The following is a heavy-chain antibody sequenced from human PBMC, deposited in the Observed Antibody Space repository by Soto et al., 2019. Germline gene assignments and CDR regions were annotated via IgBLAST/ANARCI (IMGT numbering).Heavy chain of an antibody. V-gene: IGHV3-7*01. Sequence: GGSLRLSCAASGFTFSSYWMSWVRQAPGKGLEWVANVKQDGSATYYVDSVRGRFTISRDNAKNSLYLQMNSLRAEDRAVYYCATSAAAPGNYWGQGTLVTVSS. CDR2: VKQDGSAT. CDR3: ATSAAAPGNY. CDR1: GFTFSSYW. D-gene: IGHD6-13*01. J-gene: IGHJ4*02.